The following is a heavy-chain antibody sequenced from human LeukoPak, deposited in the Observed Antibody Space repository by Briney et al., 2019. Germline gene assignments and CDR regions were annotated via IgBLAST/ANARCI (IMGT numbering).Heavy chain of an antibody. CDR2: ISSSSSYI. V-gene: IGHV3-21*01. Sequence: GGSLRLSCAASGFTFSSYSMNWVRQAPGKGLEWVSSISSSSSYIYYADSVKGRFTISRDNAKNSLYLQMNSLRAEDTAVYYCAKPLAVAPYYFDYWGQGTLVIVSS. D-gene: IGHD6-19*01. CDR1: GFTFSSYS. CDR3: AKPLAVAPYYFDY. J-gene: IGHJ4*02.